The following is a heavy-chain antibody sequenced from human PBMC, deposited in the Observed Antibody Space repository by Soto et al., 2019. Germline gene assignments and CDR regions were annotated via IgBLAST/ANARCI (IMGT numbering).Heavy chain of an antibody. D-gene: IGHD2-8*01. J-gene: IGHJ6*02. CDR2: IYYSGHT. Sequence: SETLSLTCTVSGGSISSGGYYRSWVRQNPRRGLEWIGNIYYSGHTYYNPSLKSRLTISVDTSKNQFSLNLSSVTAADTAVYYCARDRLMATDGSARHYFRLYVCGPGTRVTGSS. CDR1: GGSISSGGYY. CDR3: ARDRLMATDGSARHYFRLYV. V-gene: IGHV4-31*03.